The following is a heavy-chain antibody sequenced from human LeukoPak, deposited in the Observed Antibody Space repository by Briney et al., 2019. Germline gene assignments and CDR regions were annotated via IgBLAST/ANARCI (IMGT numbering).Heavy chain of an antibody. D-gene: IGHD3-10*01. CDR3: ARTVNYYGSGSYNPDY. J-gene: IGHJ4*02. CDR1: GYTFTSYD. CDR2: MNPNSGNT. V-gene: IGHV1-8*01. Sequence: ASVKVSCKASGYTFTSYDINWVRQATGQGLEWMGWMNPNSGNTDYAQKFQGRVTMTRNTSISTAYMELSSLRSEDTAVYYCARTVNYYGSGSYNPDYWGQGTLVTVSS.